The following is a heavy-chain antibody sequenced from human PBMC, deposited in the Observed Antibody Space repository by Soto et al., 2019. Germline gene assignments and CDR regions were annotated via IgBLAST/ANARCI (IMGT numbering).Heavy chain of an antibody. Sequence: PGGSLRLSCAASGFTFSTYTMNWVRQTPGKGLEWVSGINWNGGSTGYADSVKGRFTISRDNAKNSLYLQMNSLRAEDTALYYCARDYYGTYYYDSSGHFSTDYYYYYGMDVWGQGTTVTVSS. CDR2: INWNGGST. J-gene: IGHJ6*02. CDR1: GFTFSTYT. CDR3: ARDYYGTYYYDSSGHFSTDYYYYYGMDV. D-gene: IGHD3-22*01. V-gene: IGHV3-20*04.